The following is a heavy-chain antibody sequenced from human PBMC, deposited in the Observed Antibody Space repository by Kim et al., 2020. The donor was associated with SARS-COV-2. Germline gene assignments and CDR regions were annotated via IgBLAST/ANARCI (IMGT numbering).Heavy chain of an antibody. D-gene: IGHD4-17*01. CDR1: GFTFDDYA. J-gene: IGHJ4*02. Sequence: GGSLRLSCAASGFTFDDYAMHWVRQAPGKGLEWVSLISGDGGSTYYADSVKGRFTISRDNSKNSLYLQMNSLRTEDTALYYCAKDITYGDYVWAPYYFDYWGQGTLVTVSS. CDR2: ISGDGGST. CDR3: AKDITYGDYVWAPYYFDY. V-gene: IGHV3-43*02.